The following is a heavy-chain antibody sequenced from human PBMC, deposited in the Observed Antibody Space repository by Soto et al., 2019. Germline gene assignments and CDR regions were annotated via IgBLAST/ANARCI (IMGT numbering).Heavy chain of an antibody. J-gene: IGHJ3*02. CDR1: GGSFTSSAYY. Sequence: QVHLQESGPGLVKPSQTLSLTCTVSGGSFTSSAYYWSWIRQLPGKGLEWIGDIFHTGTTNYNPSLKCRVTISIERSDNQLSLELRSVTAADTAVYHCARLLRTTFGTFTIWGQGTMVAVSS. D-gene: IGHD3-16*01. CDR3: ARLLRTTFGTFTI. V-gene: IGHV4-31*03. CDR2: IFHTGTT.